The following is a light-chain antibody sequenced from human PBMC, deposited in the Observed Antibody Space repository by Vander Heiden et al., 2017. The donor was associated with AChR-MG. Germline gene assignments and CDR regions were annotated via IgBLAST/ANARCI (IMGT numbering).Light chain of an antibody. V-gene: IGLV1-44*01. J-gene: IGLJ2*01. CDR1: SSNIGSNT. CDR2: SNN. CDR3: AAWDDSMNGVV. Sequence: GPRVTISCSGRSSNIGSNTVNWYQQLPGTAPKLLIYSNNQRPSGVPDRFSGSKSGTAATLAISGLQSEDEADYYCAAWDDSMNGVVFGGGTKLTVL.